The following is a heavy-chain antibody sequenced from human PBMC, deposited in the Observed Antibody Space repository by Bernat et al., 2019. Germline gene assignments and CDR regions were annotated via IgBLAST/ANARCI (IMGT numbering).Heavy chain of an antibody. J-gene: IGHJ6*03. V-gene: IGHV1-18*01. CDR2: ISAYNGNT. CDR1: GYTFTSYG. D-gene: IGHD3-3*01. Sequence: QVQLVQSGAEVKKPGASVKVSCKASGYTFTSYGISWVRQAPGQGLEWRGWISAYNGNTNYAQKLQGRVTMTTDTPTSTAYMELRSLRSDDTAVYYCARGGYYDFWSGYFSAYYYYMAVWGKGTTVTVSS. CDR3: ARGGYYDFWSGYFSAYYYYMAV.